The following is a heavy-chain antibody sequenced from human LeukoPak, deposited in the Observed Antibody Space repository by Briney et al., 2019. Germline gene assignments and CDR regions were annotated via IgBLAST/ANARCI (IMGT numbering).Heavy chain of an antibody. CDR1: GFTFSSYS. D-gene: IGHD5-18*01. CDR2: ISSSSSYI. Sequence: PGGSLRLSCAASGFTFSSYSMNWVRQAPGKGLEWVSSISSSSSYIYYADSVKGRFTISRDNAKNSLYLQMNSLRAEDTAVYYCASRGYSRGDSFDYWGQGTLVTVSS. J-gene: IGHJ4*02. CDR3: ASRGYSRGDSFDY. V-gene: IGHV3-21*01.